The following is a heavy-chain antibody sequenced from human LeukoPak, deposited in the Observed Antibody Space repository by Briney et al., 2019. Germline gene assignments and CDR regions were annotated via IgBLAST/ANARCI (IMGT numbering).Heavy chain of an antibody. CDR3: ARHSGPIGYDFWSGYYLSSGYYFDY. CDR2: IYYSGST. Sequence: SETLSLTCTVSGGSISSSSYCWGWIRQPPGKGLEWIGSIYYSGSTYYNPSLKSRVTISVDTSKNQFSLKLSSVTAADTAVYYCARHSGPIGYDFWSGYYLSSGYYFDYWGQGTLVTVSS. V-gene: IGHV4-39*01. D-gene: IGHD3-3*01. CDR1: GGSISSSSYC. J-gene: IGHJ4*02.